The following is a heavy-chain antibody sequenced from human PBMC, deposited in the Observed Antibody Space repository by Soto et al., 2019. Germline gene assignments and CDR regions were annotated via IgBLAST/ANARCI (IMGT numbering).Heavy chain of an antibody. CDR3: ARISREPFITMVRGVITPSSCMDV. V-gene: IGHV1-18*01. CDR2: ISAYNGNT. Sequence: GASVKVSCKASGYTFTCYGMSWVRQAPGQGLEGVGWISAYNGNTNYAQKLQGRITMTTDTSTSTAYMELRSLRSDDTAVYYCARISREPFITMVRGVITPSSCMDVWGKRTTVTVSS. CDR1: GYTFTCYG. D-gene: IGHD3-10*01. J-gene: IGHJ6*03.